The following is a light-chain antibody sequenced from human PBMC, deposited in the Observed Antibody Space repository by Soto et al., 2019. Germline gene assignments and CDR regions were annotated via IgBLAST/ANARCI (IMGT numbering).Light chain of an antibody. Sequence: QSALTQPASVSGSPGQSITISCTGTSSDVGGYNYVSWYQQHPGKAPKLMIYEVSNRPSGISNCFSGSKSGNTASLTISGLQADDEADYYCSSYTSSSTRVFGTGTKLTVL. CDR3: SSYTSSSTRV. CDR1: SSDVGGYNY. J-gene: IGLJ1*01. V-gene: IGLV2-14*01. CDR2: EVS.